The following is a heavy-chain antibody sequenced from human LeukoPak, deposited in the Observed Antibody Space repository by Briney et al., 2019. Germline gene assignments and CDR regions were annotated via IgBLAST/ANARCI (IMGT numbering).Heavy chain of an antibody. Sequence: SETLSLTCAVYGGSFIGYYWSWIRHPPGKGLEWIGEINHSGSTNYNPSLKSRVTISVDTSKNQFSLKLSSVTAADTAVYYCARRLGHRYYYDSSGYRHFDYWGQGTLVTVSS. CDR1: GGSFIGYY. CDR2: INHSGST. D-gene: IGHD3-22*01. CDR3: ARRLGHRYYYDSSGYRHFDY. V-gene: IGHV4-34*01. J-gene: IGHJ4*02.